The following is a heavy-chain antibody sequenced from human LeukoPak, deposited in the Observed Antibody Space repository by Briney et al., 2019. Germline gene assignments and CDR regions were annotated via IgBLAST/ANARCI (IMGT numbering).Heavy chain of an antibody. CDR1: GFTFSSYA. Sequence: PGGSLRLSCAASGFTFSSYAMHWVRQAPGKGLEWVSVSYSGGSSYYADSVKGRFTISRDNSKNTLYLQMNTLRAEDTAVYFCAREEHYRRYFALWGRGTLVTVSS. CDR3: AREEHYRRYFAL. CDR2: SYSGGSS. J-gene: IGHJ2*01. V-gene: IGHV3-53*01. D-gene: IGHD3-16*02.